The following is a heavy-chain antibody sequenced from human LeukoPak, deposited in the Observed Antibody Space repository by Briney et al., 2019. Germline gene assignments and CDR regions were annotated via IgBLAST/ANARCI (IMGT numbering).Heavy chain of an antibody. CDR1: GFTFSSYG. J-gene: IGHJ6*03. CDR3: ATDRTKSSGWPDYYYYYYMDV. D-gene: IGHD6-19*01. CDR2: ISYDGSNK. Sequence: GRSLRLSCAASGFTFSSYGMHWVRQAPGKGLEWVAVISYDGSNKYYADSVKGRFTISRDNSKNTLYLQMNSLRAEDTAVYYCATDRTKSSGWPDYYYYYYMDVWGKGTTVTISS. V-gene: IGHV3-30*03.